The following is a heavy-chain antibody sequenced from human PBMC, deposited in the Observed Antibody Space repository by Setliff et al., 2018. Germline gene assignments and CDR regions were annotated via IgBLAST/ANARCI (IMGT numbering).Heavy chain of an antibody. CDR1: GYPFIGYF. D-gene: IGHD3-9*01. V-gene: IGHV1-2*02. CDR2: INPKTGDT. Sequence: ASVKVSCKASGYPFIGYFMHWVRQAPGQGLEWMGWINPKTGDTLYAPKFQGRVTLARDTSLKTHYMELSNLTSDDTAIYYCARDFIWGGLTGPDYWGQGTLVTVS. J-gene: IGHJ4*02. CDR3: ARDFIWGGLTGPDY.